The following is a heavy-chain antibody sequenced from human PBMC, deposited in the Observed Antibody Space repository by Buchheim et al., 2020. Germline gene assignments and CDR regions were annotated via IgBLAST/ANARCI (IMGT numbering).Heavy chain of an antibody. CDR2: IYYSGST. CDR3: ARDVYSYGHHDAFDI. J-gene: IGHJ3*02. V-gene: IGHV4-59*01. CDR1: GGSISSYY. Sequence: QVQLQESGPGLVKPSETLSLTCTVSGGSISSYYWSWIRQPPGKGLEWIGYIYYSGSTNYNPSLKSRVTISVDTSKNQFSLKLSSVTAADTAVYYCARDVYSYGHHDAFDIWGQGT. D-gene: IGHD5-18*01.